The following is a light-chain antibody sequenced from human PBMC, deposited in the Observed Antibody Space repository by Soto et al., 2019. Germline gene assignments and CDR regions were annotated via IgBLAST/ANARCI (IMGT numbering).Light chain of an antibody. J-gene: IGLJ1*01. CDR1: SSDVGDYNY. CDR2: EVS. V-gene: IGLV2-14*01. Sequence: QSVLTQPASVSGSPGQSITISCTGTSSDVGDYNYVSWYQQHPGKAPKLIIFEVSERPSGVSNRFSGSKSGNTASLTISGLQAEDEADYYCVSYTGIITFYVFGTGTKVTV. CDR3: VSYTGIITFYV.